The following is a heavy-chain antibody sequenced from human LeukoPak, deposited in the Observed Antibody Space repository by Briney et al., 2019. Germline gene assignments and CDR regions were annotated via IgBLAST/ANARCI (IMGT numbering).Heavy chain of an antibody. Sequence: ASVKVSCKASGGTFSSYAISWVRQAPGQGLEWMGRIIPILGIANYAQKFQGRVTITADKSTSTAYMELSSLRSEDTAVYYCARVTPPSYYGSGNQRDYYYYYGMDVWGQGTTVTVSS. D-gene: IGHD3-10*01. CDR3: ARVTPPSYYGSGNQRDYYYYYGMDV. V-gene: IGHV1-69*04. CDR2: IIPILGIA. J-gene: IGHJ6*02. CDR1: GGTFSSYA.